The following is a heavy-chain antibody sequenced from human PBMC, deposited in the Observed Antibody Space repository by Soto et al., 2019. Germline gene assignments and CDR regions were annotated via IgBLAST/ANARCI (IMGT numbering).Heavy chain of an antibody. V-gene: IGHV3-23*01. CDR3: PKEEDYGDYQGDAFQH. CDR2: ISGSGGST. CDR1: GFTFSSYA. Sequence: EVQLLESGGGLVQPGGSLRLSCAASGFTFSSYAMSWVRQAPGKGLEWVSAISGSGGSTYYADSVKGRFTISRDNSKNTLYLQMNSLRAEDTAVYYCPKEEDYGDYQGDAFQHWGQGTLVTVSS. J-gene: IGHJ1*01. D-gene: IGHD4-17*01.